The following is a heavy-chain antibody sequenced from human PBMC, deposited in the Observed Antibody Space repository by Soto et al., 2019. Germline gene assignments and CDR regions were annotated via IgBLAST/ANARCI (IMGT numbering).Heavy chain of an antibody. Sequence: EGQLLESGGGLVQPGGSLRVSCAASGFTFSTYAMSWVRQAPWKGLEWVSAISAGGGSTYYADSVKGRFTISRDNSMNALYLQMNSLRIEDTAVYYCAHPLGYGVFDAYDIWGQGTMVTVSS. CDR1: GFTFSTYA. D-gene: IGHD4-17*01. CDR2: ISAGGGST. V-gene: IGHV3-23*01. J-gene: IGHJ3*02. CDR3: AHPLGYGVFDAYDI.